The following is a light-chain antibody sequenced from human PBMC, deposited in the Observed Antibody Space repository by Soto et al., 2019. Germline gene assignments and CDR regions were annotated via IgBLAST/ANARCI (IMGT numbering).Light chain of an antibody. J-gene: IGLJ1*01. CDR2: GNS. Sequence: QSVLTQPPSVSGAPGQRVTISCTGSSSNIGAGYDVHWYQQLPGTAPKLLIYGNSNRPSGVPDRFSGSKSGNTASLTVSGLQAEDEADYYCSSYAGSNNPYVFGTGTKLTVL. CDR3: SSYAGSNNPYV. CDR1: SSNIGAGYD. V-gene: IGLV1-40*01.